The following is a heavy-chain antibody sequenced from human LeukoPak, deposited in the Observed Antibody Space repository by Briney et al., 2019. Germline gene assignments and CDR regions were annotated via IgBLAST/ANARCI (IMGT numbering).Heavy chain of an antibody. CDR1: GYTFTSYD. V-gene: IGHV1-8*01. D-gene: IGHD3-22*01. CDR2: VNPNSGNT. Sequence: GASVKVSCKASGYTFTSYDINWVRQATGQGLEWMGWVNPNSGNTGYAQKFQGRVTMTRNTSISTAYMELSSLRSEDTAVYYCARAANYYDSSGYYPRWFDPWGQGTLVTVSS. J-gene: IGHJ5*02. CDR3: ARAANYYDSSGYYPRWFDP.